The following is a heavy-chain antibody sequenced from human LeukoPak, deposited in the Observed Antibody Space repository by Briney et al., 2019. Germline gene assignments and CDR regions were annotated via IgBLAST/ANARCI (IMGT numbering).Heavy chain of an antibody. J-gene: IGHJ4*02. V-gene: IGHV4-59*12. D-gene: IGHD3-10*01. CDR1: GGSISSYY. CDR2: IYYSGST. Sequence: PSETLSLTCTVSGGSISSYYWSWIRQPPGKGLEWIGYIYYSGSTNYNPSLKSRVTISVDTSKNQFSLKLSSVTAADTAVYYCARRGVRGVTSRRYSLRFDYWGQGTLVTVSS. CDR3: ARRGVRGVTSRRYSLRFDY.